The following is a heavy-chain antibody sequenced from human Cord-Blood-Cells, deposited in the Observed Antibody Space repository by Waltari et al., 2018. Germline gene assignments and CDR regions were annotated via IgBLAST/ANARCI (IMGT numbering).Heavy chain of an antibody. CDR3: AREPGATQGTDAFDI. CDR2: ISSSSSYI. CDR1: GFTFSSYS. D-gene: IGHD1-26*01. V-gene: IGHV3-21*01. J-gene: IGHJ3*02. Sequence: EVQLVESGGGLVKPGGSLRLSCAASGFTFSSYSMNWVRQAPGKGLEWVSSISSSSSYIYYADSVKGRFTISRDNAKNSLYLQMNSLRAEDTAVYYCAREPGATQGTDAFDIWGQGTMVTVSS.